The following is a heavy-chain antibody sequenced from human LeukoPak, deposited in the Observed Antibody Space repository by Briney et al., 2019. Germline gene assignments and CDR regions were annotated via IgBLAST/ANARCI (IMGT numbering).Heavy chain of an antibody. CDR3: ARDGWELPGAYDY. V-gene: IGHV3-21*01. J-gene: IGHJ4*02. Sequence: PGGSLRLSCAASGFTFSSYSMDWVRQAPGKGLEWVSSISSSSGYIYYADSVKGRFTISRDNAKNSLYLQMNSLRAEDTAVYYCARDGWELPGAYDYWGQGTLVTVSS. CDR2: ISSSSGYI. CDR1: GFTFSSYS. D-gene: IGHD1-26*01.